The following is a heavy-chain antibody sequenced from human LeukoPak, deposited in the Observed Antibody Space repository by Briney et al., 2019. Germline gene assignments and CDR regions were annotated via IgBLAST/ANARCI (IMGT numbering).Heavy chain of an antibody. D-gene: IGHD2-2*01. J-gene: IGHJ4*02. Sequence: GASVKVSCKASGYTFTGYYMHWVRQAPGQGLEWMGWINPNSGGTNYAQKFQSRVTMTRDTSISTAYMELSRLRSDDTAVYYCARDRYCSSTSCFRFDYWGQGTLVTVSS. V-gene: IGHV1-2*02. CDR3: ARDRYCSSTSCFRFDY. CDR1: GYTFTGYY. CDR2: INPNSGGT.